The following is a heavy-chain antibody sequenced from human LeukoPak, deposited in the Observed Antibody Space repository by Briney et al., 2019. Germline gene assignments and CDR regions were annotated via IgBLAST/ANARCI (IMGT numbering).Heavy chain of an antibody. CDR3: AREEEIVVVPAAIWFDP. CDR1: GCTFSSYT. CDR2: IIPIRGIA. D-gene: IGHD2-2*02. V-gene: IGHV1-69*04. Sequence: GSSVKVSCKASGCTFSSYTISWVRQAPGQGLEWMGRIIPIRGIANYAQKFQGRVTITADKSTSTAYMELSRLRSEDTAVYYCAREEEIVVVPAAIWFDPWGQGTLVTVSS. J-gene: IGHJ5*02.